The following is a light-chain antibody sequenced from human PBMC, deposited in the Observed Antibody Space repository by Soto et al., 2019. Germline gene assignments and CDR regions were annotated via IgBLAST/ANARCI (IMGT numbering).Light chain of an antibody. CDR1: SSDVGGYNY. CDR3: CSYAGSYGV. V-gene: IGLV2-11*01. J-gene: IGLJ3*02. CDR2: DVS. Sequence: QSVLTQPRSVSGSPGQSVTISCTGTSSDVGGYNYVSWYQQHPGKAPKLMIYDVSKRPSGVPDRFSGSKSGNTASLTISGLQAEEEADYYCCSYAGSYGVFGVGTKLTVL.